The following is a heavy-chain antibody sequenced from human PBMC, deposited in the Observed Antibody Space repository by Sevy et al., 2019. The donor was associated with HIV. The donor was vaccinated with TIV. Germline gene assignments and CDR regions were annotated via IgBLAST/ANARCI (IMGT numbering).Heavy chain of an antibody. CDR2: ISAYNGNT. CDR1: GYTFTSYG. CDR3: ARIVGATTGAFDI. D-gene: IGHD1-26*01. V-gene: IGHV1-18*04. J-gene: IGHJ3*02. Sequence: ASVKVSCKASGYTFTSYGISWVRQAPGQGLEWMGWISAYNGNTNYAQKLQGRVTMTTDTSTGTAYMDLRSLRSDDTAVYYCARIVGATTGAFDIWGQGTMVTVSS.